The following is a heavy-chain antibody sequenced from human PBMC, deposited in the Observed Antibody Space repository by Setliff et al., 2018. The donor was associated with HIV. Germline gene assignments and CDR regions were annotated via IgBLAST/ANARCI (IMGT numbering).Heavy chain of an antibody. CDR2: MNPNSGNT. J-gene: IGHJ4*02. D-gene: IGHD6-13*01. CDR3: AREGAAAGTSRPYLDY. CDR1: GYTFSSYD. V-gene: IGHV1-8*01. Sequence: ASVKVSCKASGYTFSSYDINWVRQAAGQGLEWMGWMNPNSGNTGYAQKFQGRVTVTRNTSITTAYMELTNVTSEDTAVYYCAREGAAAGTSRPYLDYWGQGALVTVSS.